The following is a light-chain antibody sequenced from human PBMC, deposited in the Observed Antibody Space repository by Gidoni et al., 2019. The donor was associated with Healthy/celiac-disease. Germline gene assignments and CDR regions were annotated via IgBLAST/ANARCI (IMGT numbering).Light chain of an antibody. CDR3: SSYAGSNNSRV. V-gene: IGLV2-8*01. J-gene: IGLJ3*02. CDR2: EVS. Sequence: QSALTQPPSASGSLGQSVTISCTGTSSDVGGYNYVSWYQQHPGKAPKLMIYEVSKRPSGVPDRFSGSKSGNTASLTDSGLQAEDEADYYCSSYAGSNNSRVFGGGTKLTVL. CDR1: SSDVGGYNY.